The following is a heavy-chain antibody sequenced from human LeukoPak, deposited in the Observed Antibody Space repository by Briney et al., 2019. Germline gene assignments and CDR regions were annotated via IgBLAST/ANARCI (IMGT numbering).Heavy chain of an antibody. CDR1: GFTFSSYE. J-gene: IGHJ4*02. D-gene: IGHD3-10*01. Sequence: PGGSLRLSCAASGFTFSSYEMNWVRQAPGKGLEWVSYISSSGSTIHYADSVKGRFTISRDNAKNSLYLQMNSLRAEDTAVYYCARGSYYGQNDYWGQGTLVTVSS. V-gene: IGHV3-48*03. CDR3: ARGSYYGQNDY. CDR2: ISSSGSTI.